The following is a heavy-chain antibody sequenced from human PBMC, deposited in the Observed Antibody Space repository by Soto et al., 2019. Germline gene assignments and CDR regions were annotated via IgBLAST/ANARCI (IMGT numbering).Heavy chain of an antibody. Sequence: PSATLSLTCTVSGGSISSYYWSWIRQHPGKGLEWIGYIDYSGSTDYNPSLKSRVTISVDTSKNLFSLKVSSVTAADTAVYYCARAPRYFDILTGSYYVDYWGQGTLVTVSS. V-gene: IGHV4-59*06. CDR1: GGSISSYY. J-gene: IGHJ4*02. CDR2: IDYSGST. D-gene: IGHD3-9*01. CDR3: ARAPRYFDILTGSYYVDY.